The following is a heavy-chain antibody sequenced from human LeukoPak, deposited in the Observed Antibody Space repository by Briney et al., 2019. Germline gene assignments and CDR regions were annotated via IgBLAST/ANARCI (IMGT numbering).Heavy chain of an antibody. J-gene: IGHJ6*03. D-gene: IGHD3-10*01. CDR1: GFTVSSNY. V-gene: IGHV3-53*01. Sequence: GGSLRLSCAASGFTVSSNYMSWVRQAPGKGLEWVSVTYSNGRTYYADSVKGRFTISRDISKNTLYLQMNSLGAEDTAVYYCARVLSGRGSLYDYYYYMDVWGKGTTVTISS. CDR2: TYSNGRT. CDR3: ARVLSGRGSLYDYYYYMDV.